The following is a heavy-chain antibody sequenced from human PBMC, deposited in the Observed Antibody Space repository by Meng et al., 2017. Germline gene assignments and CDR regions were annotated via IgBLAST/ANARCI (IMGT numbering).Heavy chain of an antibody. CDR3: ARDYGDYAWIAKRWFDP. CDR1: GGTFSSYA. V-gene: IGHV1-69*01. D-gene: IGHD4-17*01. J-gene: IGHJ5*02. CDR2: IIPIFGTA. Sequence: HGQLVQLGAEVKKPGSSVKVSCQASGGTFSSYAISWVRQAPGQGLEWMGGIIPIFGTANYAQKFQGRVTITADESTSTAYMELSSLRSEDTAVYYCARDYGDYAWIAKRWFDPWGQGTLVTASS.